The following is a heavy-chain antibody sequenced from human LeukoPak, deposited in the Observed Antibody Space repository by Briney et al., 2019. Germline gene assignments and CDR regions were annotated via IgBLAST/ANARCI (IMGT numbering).Heavy chain of an antibody. J-gene: IGHJ4*02. CDR2: IYCSGST. Sequence: SETLSLTCTVSGGSISSYYWSWIRQPPGKGLEWIGYIYCSGSTNYNPSLKSRVTISVDTSKNQFYLKLSSVTPADTAVYYCASVGCSGGSCPFDYWGQGTLVTVSS. V-gene: IGHV4-59*01. CDR1: GGSISSYY. CDR3: ASVGCSGGSCPFDY. D-gene: IGHD2-15*01.